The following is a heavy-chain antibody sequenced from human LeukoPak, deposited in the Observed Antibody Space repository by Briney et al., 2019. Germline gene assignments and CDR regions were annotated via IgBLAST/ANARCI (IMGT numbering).Heavy chain of an antibody. CDR2: INYSGST. J-gene: IGHJ5*02. D-gene: IGHD2-8*01. V-gene: IGHV4-59*01. CDR3: ARVRRYCTNGVCPTGFDP. Sequence: PSETLSLTCTVSGGSISSYYWSWIRQPTGKGLEWIGYINYSGSTNYNPSLKSRVTISVDTSKNQFSLKLSSVTAADTAVYYCARVRRYCTNGVCPTGFDPWGQGTLVTVCS. CDR1: GGSISSYY.